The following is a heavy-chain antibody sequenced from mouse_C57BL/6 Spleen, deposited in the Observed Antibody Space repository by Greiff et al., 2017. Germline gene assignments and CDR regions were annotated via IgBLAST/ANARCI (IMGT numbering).Heavy chain of an antibody. CDR3: ARGGYYPDY. J-gene: IGHJ2*01. D-gene: IGHD2-3*01. Sequence: VQLQQSGPELVKPGASVKISCKASGYAFSSSWMNWVKQRPGKGLEWIGRIYPGDGDTNYNGKFKGKATLTADKSSSTAYMQLSSLTSEDSAVYFCARGGYYPDYWGQGTTLTVSS. V-gene: IGHV1-82*01. CDR1: GYAFSSSW. CDR2: IYPGDGDT.